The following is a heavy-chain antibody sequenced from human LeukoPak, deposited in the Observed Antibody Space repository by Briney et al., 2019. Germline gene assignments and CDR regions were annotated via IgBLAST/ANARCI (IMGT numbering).Heavy chain of an antibody. Sequence: GGSLRLSCAASGFTFSSYAMHWVRQAPGKGLEWAAVISYDGSNKYYADSVKGRFTISRDNSKNTLYLQMNSLRAEDTAVYYCAKRGFIAGNPTDFDYWGQGTLVTVSS. CDR3: AKRGFIAGNPTDFDY. CDR1: GFTFSSYA. D-gene: IGHD6-13*01. V-gene: IGHV3-30-3*02. J-gene: IGHJ4*02. CDR2: ISYDGSNK.